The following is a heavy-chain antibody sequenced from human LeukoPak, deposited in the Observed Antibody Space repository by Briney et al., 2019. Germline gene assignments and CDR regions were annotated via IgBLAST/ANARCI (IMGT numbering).Heavy chain of an antibody. CDR3: AREIRGPVDPQLPHWYWFDP. V-gene: IGHV1-69*05. D-gene: IGHD2-2*01. Sequence: SVKVSCKASGGTFSSYAISWVRQAPGQGLEWMGGIIPIFGTANYAQKFQGRVTITTDESTSTAYMELSGLRSEDTAVYYCAREIRGPVDPQLPHWYWFDPWGQGTLVTVSS. CDR1: GGTFSSYA. CDR2: IIPIFGTA. J-gene: IGHJ5*02.